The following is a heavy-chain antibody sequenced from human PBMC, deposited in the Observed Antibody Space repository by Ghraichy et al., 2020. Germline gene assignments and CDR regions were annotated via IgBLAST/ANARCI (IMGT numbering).Heavy chain of an antibody. CDR1: GYSFTSYW. CDR2: IYPGDSDT. CDR3: ARHEWVPAAYYGMDV. D-gene: IGHD2-2*01. Sequence: GESLNISCKGSGYSFTSYWIGWVRQMPGKGLEWMGIIYPGDSDTRYSPSFQGQVTISADKSISTAYLQWSSLKASDTAMYYCARHEWVPAAYYGMDVWGQGTTVTVSS. V-gene: IGHV5-51*01. J-gene: IGHJ6*02.